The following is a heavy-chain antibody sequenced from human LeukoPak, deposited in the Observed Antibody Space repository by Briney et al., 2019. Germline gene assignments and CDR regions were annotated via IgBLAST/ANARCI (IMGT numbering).Heavy chain of an antibody. CDR2: IYYSGST. D-gene: IGHD6-13*01. V-gene: IGHV4-30-4*08. Sequence: PSETLSLTCTVSGGSISSGDYYWSWIRQPPGKGLEWIGYIYYSGSTYYNPSLKSRVTISVDTSKNQFSLKLSSVTAADTAVYYCARDLGRKSSSWYFDYWGQGTLVTVSS. CDR1: GGSISSGDYY. CDR3: ARDLGRKSSSWYFDY. J-gene: IGHJ4*02.